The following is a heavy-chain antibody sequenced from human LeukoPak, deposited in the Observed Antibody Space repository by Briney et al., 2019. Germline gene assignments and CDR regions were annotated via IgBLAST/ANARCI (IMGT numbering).Heavy chain of an antibody. J-gene: IGHJ4*02. CDR2: IYYSGST. Sequence: SETLSLTCTVSGGSISSYYWSWIRQPPGKGLEWIGYIYYSGSTNYNPSLKSRVTISVDTSKNQFSLKLSSVTAADTAVYYCARETEWLFSPFDYWGQGTLVTVSS. V-gene: IGHV4-59*12. CDR1: GGSISSYY. CDR3: ARETEWLFSPFDY. D-gene: IGHD3-3*01.